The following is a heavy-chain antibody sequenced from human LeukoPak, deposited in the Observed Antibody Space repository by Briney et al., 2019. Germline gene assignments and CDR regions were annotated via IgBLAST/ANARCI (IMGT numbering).Heavy chain of an antibody. CDR3: AKGRTSFDY. V-gene: IGHV3-30*18. J-gene: IGHJ4*02. Sequence: GRSLRLSCAASGFTFSSYGMHWVRQAPGKGLEWVAVISYDGGNKYYADSVKGRFTISRDNSKNTLYLQMNSLRAEDTAVYYCAKGRTSFDYWGQGTLVTVSS. D-gene: IGHD1-14*01. CDR2: ISYDGGNK. CDR1: GFTFSSYG.